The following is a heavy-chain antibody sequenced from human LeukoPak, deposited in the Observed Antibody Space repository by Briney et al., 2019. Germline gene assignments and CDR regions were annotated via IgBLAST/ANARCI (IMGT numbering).Heavy chain of an antibody. CDR1: GYTFSGTGWY. D-gene: IGHD3-10*01. CDR2: IHPNNGDT. Sequence: ASVKVSCKASGYTFSGTGWYLYWLRQAPGQGLECMGWIHPNNGDTAYAQKFEGRVATTRDTSISTAYMELRRLRPDDTAVYFCARDGPAQMVDLDYWGQGTLVTVSS. V-gene: IGHV1-2*02. J-gene: IGHJ4*02. CDR3: ARDGPAQMVDLDY.